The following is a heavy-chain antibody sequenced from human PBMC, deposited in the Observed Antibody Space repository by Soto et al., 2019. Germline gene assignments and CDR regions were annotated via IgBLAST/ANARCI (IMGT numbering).Heavy chain of an antibody. CDR1: GFSFSDYY. CDR3: ARDLILGSGSCDRLGYYGMDV. Sequence: PGGSLRLSCAASGFSFSDYYMSWIRQAPGKGLEWVSYISSSSSYTNYADSVKGRFTISRDNAKNSLYLQMNSLRAEDTAVYYCARDLILGSGSCDRLGYYGMDVWGQGTTVTVSS. CDR2: ISSSSSYT. D-gene: IGHD3-10*01. J-gene: IGHJ6*02. V-gene: IGHV3-11*06.